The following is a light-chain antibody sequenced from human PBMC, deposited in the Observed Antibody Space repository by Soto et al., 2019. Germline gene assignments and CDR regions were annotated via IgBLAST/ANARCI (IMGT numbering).Light chain of an antibody. V-gene: IGKV3-20*01. CDR1: HSVSSTY. Sequence: EIVWTQSPGTLSLSPGERATLSCRASHSVSSTYFVWYQQKPGQAPILLIYSASSRATSIPDRFSGSGSGTDFTLTISRLESEDCAVYYCQQYADSPRYTFGQGSKLEIK. CDR2: SAS. CDR3: QQYADSPRYT. J-gene: IGKJ2*01.